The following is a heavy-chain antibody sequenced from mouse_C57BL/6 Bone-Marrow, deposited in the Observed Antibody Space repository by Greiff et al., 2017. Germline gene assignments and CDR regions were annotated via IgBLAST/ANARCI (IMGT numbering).Heavy chain of an antibody. D-gene: IGHD1-1*01. V-gene: IGHV1-50*01. J-gene: IGHJ1*03. CDR3: ARSVYYGSSSLSWYFDV. CDR2: IDPSDSYT. Sequence: QVQLQQPGAELVKPGASVKLSCKASGYTFTSYWMQWVKQRPGQGLEWIGEIDPSDSYTNNNQKFKGKATLTIDTSSSTAYMQLSSLTSEDSAVYYCARSVYYGSSSLSWYFDVWGTGTTVTVSS. CDR1: GYTFTSYW.